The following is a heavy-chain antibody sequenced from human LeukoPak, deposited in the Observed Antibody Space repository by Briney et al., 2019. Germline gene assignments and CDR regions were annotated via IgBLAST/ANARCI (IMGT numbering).Heavy chain of an antibody. J-gene: IGHJ3*02. CDR3: ARPLGGRITSAFDI. D-gene: IGHD3-10*01. CDR2: IYYSGST. V-gene: IGHV4-39*07. Sequence: SETLSLTCTVPGGSISSSSYYWGWIRQPPGKGLEWIGSIYYSGSTYYNPSLKSRVTISVDTSKDQFSLKLSSVTAADTAVYYCARPLGGRITSAFDIWGQGTMVTVSS. CDR1: GGSISSSSYY.